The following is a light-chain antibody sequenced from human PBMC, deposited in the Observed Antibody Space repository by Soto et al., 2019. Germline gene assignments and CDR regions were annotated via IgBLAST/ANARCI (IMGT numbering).Light chain of an antibody. V-gene: IGLV1-47*01. CDR2: RNN. J-gene: IGLJ2*01. Sequence: QSVLTQPPSASGTPGQRVTISCSGSSSNIGSNYVYWYQQLPGTAPKLLIYRNNQRPSGVPGRFSGSKSGTSASLAISGLRSEDEAEYYCAAWDDSLSGPRVFGGGTKLTVL. CDR1: SSNIGSNY. CDR3: AAWDDSLSGPRV.